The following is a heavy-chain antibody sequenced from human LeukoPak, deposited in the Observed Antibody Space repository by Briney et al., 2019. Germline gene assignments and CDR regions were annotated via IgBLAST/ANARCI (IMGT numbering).Heavy chain of an antibody. CDR1: GGSISSSSYY. CDR3: ARDYGSGTNWFDP. V-gene: IGHV4-39*07. Sequence: KPSETLSLTCTVSGGSISSSSYYWGWIRQPPGKGLEWIGSIYYSGSTYYNPSLKSRVTISVDTSKNQFSLKLSSVTAADTAVYYCARDYGSGTNWFDPWGQGTLVTVSS. D-gene: IGHD3-10*01. CDR2: IYYSGST. J-gene: IGHJ5*02.